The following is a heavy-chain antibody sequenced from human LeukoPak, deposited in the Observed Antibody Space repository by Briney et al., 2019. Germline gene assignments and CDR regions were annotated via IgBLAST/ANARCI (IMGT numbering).Heavy chain of an antibody. CDR2: INHSGST. Sequence: SETLSLTCVVYGGSLSGYYWGWIRQPPGKGLELIAEINHSGSTNYNPSLKSRVTISVDTSQNQFSLRLSSVTAADTAVYYCARHGYGDYVGNWFDPWGQGTLVTVSS. D-gene: IGHD4-17*01. V-gene: IGHV4-34*01. CDR1: GGSLSGYY. CDR3: ARHGYGDYVGNWFDP. J-gene: IGHJ5*02.